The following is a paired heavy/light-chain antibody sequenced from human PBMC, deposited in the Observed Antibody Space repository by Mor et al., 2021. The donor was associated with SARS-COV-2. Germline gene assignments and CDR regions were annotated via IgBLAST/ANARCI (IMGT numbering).Heavy chain of an antibody. J-gene: IGHJ3*02. V-gene: IGHV1-2*02. D-gene: IGHD3-10*01. CDR1: GYTFTDYY. Sequence: QVQLVQSGAEVKKPGASVKVSCKASGYTFTDYYIHWVRQAPGQGLEWMGWINPDSGGTNYAQTFQGRVTMTRVTSISTAYLDLSMLRSDDTATYFCAREINVVRGLLGGEDAFDIWGQGTRITVSS. CDR2: INPDSGGT. CDR3: AREINVVRGLLGGEDAFDI.
Light chain of an antibody. CDR3: QQSYNTPYL. CDR2: AAS. CDR1: QSIDNY. Sequence: DIQMTQSPSSLSASVGDRVTITCRASQSIDNYLNWYQQKPGKAPKLLIYAASTLQTGVPSRFSGSGSGTDFTLTISSLQPEDFATYYCQQSYNTPYLFGGGTKVEIK. J-gene: IGKJ4*01. V-gene: IGKV1-39*01.